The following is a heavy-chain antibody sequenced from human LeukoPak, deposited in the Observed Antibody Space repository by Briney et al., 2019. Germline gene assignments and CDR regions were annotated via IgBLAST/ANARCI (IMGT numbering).Heavy chain of an antibody. CDR1: GFTFSDYY. Sequence: PGGSLGLSCAASGFTFSDYYMSWIRQAPGKGLEWVSYISSSSSYTNYADSVKGRFTISRDNAKNSLYLQMNSLRAEDTAVYYCASTIFGVVTHDAFDIWGQGTMVTVSS. CDR2: ISSSSSYT. D-gene: IGHD3-3*01. J-gene: IGHJ3*02. V-gene: IGHV3-11*06. CDR3: ASTIFGVVTHDAFDI.